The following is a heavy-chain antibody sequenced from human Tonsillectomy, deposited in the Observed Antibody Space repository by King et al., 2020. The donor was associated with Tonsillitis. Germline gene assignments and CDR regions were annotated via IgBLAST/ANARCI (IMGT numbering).Heavy chain of an antibody. J-gene: IGHJ3*02. D-gene: IGHD4-23*01. CDR2: IKYDGSEK. Sequence: VQLVESGGGSVQPGGSLRLSCVASGFTFSRSWMPWVRQAPGKGLEWVANIKYDGSEKSYVDSVKGRFTISRDNARKSLYLQMNRLRDEDTAVYYCARDSDPVDATNSYDAYDIWGRGTMVTVSS. CDR1: GFTFSRSW. V-gene: IGHV3-7*01. CDR3: ARDSDPVDATNSYDAYDI.